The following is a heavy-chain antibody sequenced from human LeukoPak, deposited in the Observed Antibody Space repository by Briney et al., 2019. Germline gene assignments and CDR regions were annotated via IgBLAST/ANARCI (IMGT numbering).Heavy chain of an antibody. CDR2: IKQDGSEK. V-gene: IGHV3-7*05. D-gene: IGHD5-24*01. Sequence: PGGSLRLSCAASGFTFSNYWMIWVRQAPGKGLEWVGNIKQDGSEKRYADSVRGRFSISRDNTQTSLYLQMNSLRAEDTAVYYCARASDPWLQLTWDQGTLVTVSS. CDR1: GFTFSNYW. CDR3: ARASDPWLQLT. J-gene: IGHJ5*02.